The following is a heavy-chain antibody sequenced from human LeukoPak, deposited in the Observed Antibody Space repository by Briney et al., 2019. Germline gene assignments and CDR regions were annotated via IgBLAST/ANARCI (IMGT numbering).Heavy chain of an antibody. V-gene: IGHV1-8*01. CDR1: GYTFTIYD. J-gene: IGHJ5*02. D-gene: IGHD3-10*01. CDR2: MNPTSGHT. Sequence: ASVTVSFKASGYTFTIYDINWVRQAPGQGLEWMGWMNPTSGHTGYVQKFQGRITMTRDTSVSTAYMELNSLTSEDTAVYYCARSPVGVRKKHDLWGQGTLVIVSS. CDR3: ARSPVGVRKKHDL.